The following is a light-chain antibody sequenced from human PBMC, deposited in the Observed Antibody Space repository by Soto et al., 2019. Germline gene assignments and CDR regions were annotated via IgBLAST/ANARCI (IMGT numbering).Light chain of an antibody. V-gene: IGKV3-11*01. CDR3: QQYGGSPWT. CDR2: DAS. Sequence: IVLTQSPATLSLSPGERATLSCRASQSVSSYLAWYQQKPGQAPRLLIYDASNRATGIPARFSGSGSGTDFTLTISSLEPEDFAVFYCQQYGGSPWTFGQGTKVDI. J-gene: IGKJ1*01. CDR1: QSVSSY.